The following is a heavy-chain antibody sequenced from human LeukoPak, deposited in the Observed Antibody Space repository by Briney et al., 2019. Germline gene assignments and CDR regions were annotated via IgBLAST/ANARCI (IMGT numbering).Heavy chain of an antibody. Sequence: GGSLRLFCAASGFTFSSYWMHWVRQAPGKGLVWVSRINSDGSSTSYADSVKGRFTISRDNAKNTLYLQMNSLRAEDTAVYYCARAPFSYGDYFDYWGQGTLVTVSS. CDR2: INSDGSST. CDR1: GFTFSSYW. V-gene: IGHV3-74*01. D-gene: IGHD4-17*01. J-gene: IGHJ4*02. CDR3: ARAPFSYGDYFDY.